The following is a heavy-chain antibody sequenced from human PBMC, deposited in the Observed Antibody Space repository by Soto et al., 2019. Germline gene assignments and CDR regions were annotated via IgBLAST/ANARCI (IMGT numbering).Heavy chain of an antibody. CDR3: ARRSGRSNWFDP. CDR1: GGSISSSSYY. D-gene: IGHD2-15*01. Sequence: PSETLSLTCTVSGGSISSSSYYWGWIRQPPGKGLEWIGSIYYSGSTYYNPSLKSRVTISVDTSKNQFSLKLSSVTAADTAVYYCARRSGRSNWFDPWGQGTLVTVSS. V-gene: IGHV4-39*01. J-gene: IGHJ5*02. CDR2: IYYSGST.